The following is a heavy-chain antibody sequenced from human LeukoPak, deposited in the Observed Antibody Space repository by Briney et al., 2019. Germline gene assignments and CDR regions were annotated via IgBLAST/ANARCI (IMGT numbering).Heavy chain of an antibody. D-gene: IGHD6-6*01. CDR3: ARADSNIATRRIGFDY. CDR2: MSCSSSYI. CDR1: GFTFSSYS. V-gene: IGHV3-21*01. J-gene: IGHJ4*02. Sequence: GGSLRLSCAASGFTFSSYSMNWVRQAPGKGLEWVASMSCSSSYIYYADSVKGRFTISRDNAKNTLYPQMNSLKAGDTALCYCARADSNIATRRIGFDYWGQGTLVTVSS.